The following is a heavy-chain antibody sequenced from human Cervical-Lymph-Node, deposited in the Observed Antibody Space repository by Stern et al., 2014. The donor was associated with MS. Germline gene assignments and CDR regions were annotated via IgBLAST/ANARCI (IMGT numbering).Heavy chain of an antibody. V-gene: IGHV3-15*01. CDR3: TTTVVSEFDY. CDR1: GFTFSNAW. J-gene: IGHJ4*02. CDR2: SKSKNDCGTT. Sequence: EVQLVQSGGGLVKPGGSLRLACAASGFTFSNAWMSWVRQAPGEGVEGVGRSKSKNDCGTTDYAAPVKGRFTISRDDSKNTLYLQMNSLKTEDTAVYYCTTTVVSEFDYWGQGTLVTVSS. D-gene: IGHD4-23*01.